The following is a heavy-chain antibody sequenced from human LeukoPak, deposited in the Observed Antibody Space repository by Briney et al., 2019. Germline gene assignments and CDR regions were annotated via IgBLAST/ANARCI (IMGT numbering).Heavy chain of an antibody. CDR1: GFTFSSYS. D-gene: IGHD3-9*01. J-gene: IGHJ5*02. CDR3: ARAAIFGWFDP. CDR2: ISSSSSYI. Sequence: GGSLRLSYAASGFTFSSYSMNWVRQVPRKGLEWVSFISSSSSYIYYADSVQGRFTISRDNAKNSLYLQMNSLRAEDTAVYYCARAAIFGWFDPWGQGTLVTVSS. V-gene: IGHV3-21*01.